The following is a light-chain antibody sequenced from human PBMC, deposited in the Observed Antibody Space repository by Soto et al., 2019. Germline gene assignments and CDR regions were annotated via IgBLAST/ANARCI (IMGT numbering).Light chain of an antibody. Sequence: EFVLTQSPCTLSLSPGETATLSCTASQHLNSDYLAWFQQRPGRAPRVLLYRASTRATGIPDRCSGGGSGTDFTLNISGLEPEDVEVYYSQVFCNSMFTFGPGTKVDIK. CDR3: QVFCNSMFT. V-gene: IGKV3-20*01. CDR1: QHLNSDY. J-gene: IGKJ3*01. CDR2: RAS.